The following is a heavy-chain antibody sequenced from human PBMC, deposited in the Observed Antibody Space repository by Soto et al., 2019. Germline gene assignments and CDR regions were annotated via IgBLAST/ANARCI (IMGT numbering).Heavy chain of an antibody. CDR1: GYTFTSYY. D-gene: IGHD3-22*01. J-gene: IGHJ6*04. CDR3: SIYYYDSSGPNYYYGMDV. Sequence: ASVKVSCKASGYTFTSYYMHWVRQAPGQGLEWMGIINPSGGSTSYAQKFQGRVTMTRDTSTSTVYMELSSLRSEDTAVYYCSIYYYDSSGPNYYYGMDVWGKGTTVTVSS. V-gene: IGHV1-46*01. CDR2: INPSGGST.